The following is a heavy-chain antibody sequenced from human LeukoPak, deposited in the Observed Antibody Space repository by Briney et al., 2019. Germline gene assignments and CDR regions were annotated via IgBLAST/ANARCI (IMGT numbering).Heavy chain of an antibody. D-gene: IGHD6-13*01. CDR2: IDPSGGST. CDR1: GYTFTSYY. Sequence: GASVKVSCKASGYTFTSYYMHWVRQAPGQGLEWMGIIDPSGGSTSYAQKFQGRVTMTRDTSTSTVYMELSSLRSEDTAVYYCAREAAAGPDAFDIWGQGTMVTVSS. CDR3: AREAAAGPDAFDI. J-gene: IGHJ3*02. V-gene: IGHV1-46*01.